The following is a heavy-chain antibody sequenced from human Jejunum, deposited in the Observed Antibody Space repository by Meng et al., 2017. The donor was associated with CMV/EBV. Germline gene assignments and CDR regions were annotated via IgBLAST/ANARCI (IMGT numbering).Heavy chain of an antibody. D-gene: IGHD3-22*01. CDR3: AREMPMTCYFDQ. CDR1: GFTFTTYF. CDR2: FNPNGDVT. J-gene: IGHJ4*03. Sequence: VQLVVVWAGGKKPGVSLKLSCDTYGFTFTTYFSHWLRQAPGQGLQWMGLFNPNGDVTTYSPRFQGRITLTGDTSTSTLYMELSSLTSDDTAVYYCAREMPMTCYFDQWGQGTLVTVSS. V-gene: IGHV1-46*01.